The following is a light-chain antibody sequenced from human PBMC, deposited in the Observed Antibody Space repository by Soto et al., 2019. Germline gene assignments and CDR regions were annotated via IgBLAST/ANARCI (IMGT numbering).Light chain of an antibody. CDR1: SSNIGSNT. CDR2: SHD. CDR3: AAWDGRLNGWV. V-gene: IGLV1-44*01. Sequence: QSVLTQAPSASGTPGQRVTISCSGSSSNIGSNTVSWYQQVPGTAPKLLIYSHDQRPSGVPDRFSGSKSGTSASLAIGGLQSEDEADYYCAAWDGRLNGWVFGGGTKLTVL. J-gene: IGLJ2*01.